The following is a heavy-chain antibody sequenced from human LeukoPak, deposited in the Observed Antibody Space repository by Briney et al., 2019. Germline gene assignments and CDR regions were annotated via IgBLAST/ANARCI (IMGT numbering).Heavy chain of an antibody. J-gene: IGHJ4*02. D-gene: IGHD6-19*01. CDR2: ISWYSDNI. CDR1: GFTFDDYA. V-gene: IGHV3-9*01. CDR3: AKALAGTTFDY. Sequence: QPGRSLRLSCAASGFTFDDYAMHWVRQARGRGLEWVSGISWYSDNIGYADSVKGRFTISRDNAKNSLYLQMNSRRADDTAWYYWAKALAGTTFDYWGQGTLVTVSS.